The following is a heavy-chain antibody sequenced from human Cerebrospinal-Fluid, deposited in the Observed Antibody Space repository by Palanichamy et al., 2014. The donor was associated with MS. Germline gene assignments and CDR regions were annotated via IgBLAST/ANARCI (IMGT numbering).Heavy chain of an antibody. D-gene: IGHD3-9*01. V-gene: IGHV4-34*01. Sequence: QVQLQQWGAGLLKPSETLSLTCAVYGGPFSGYYWIWIRQPPGKGLEWIGEIDHSGTTNYNPSLKSRVTISVDTSKKQFSLNLSSVTAADTAVYFCARESSDGSWFDFYYYYGLDVWGHGTTVTVSS. CDR2: IDHSGTT. CDR1: GGPFSGYY. CDR3: ARESSDGSWFDFYYYYGLDV. J-gene: IGHJ6*02.